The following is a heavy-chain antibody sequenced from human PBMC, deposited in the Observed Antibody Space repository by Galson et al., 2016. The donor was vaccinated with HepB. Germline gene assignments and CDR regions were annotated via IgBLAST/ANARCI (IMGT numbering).Heavy chain of an antibody. CDR2: MSYDGSNE. Sequence: SLRLSCAASGFSFSHSALTWVRQAPGKGLEWVAVMSYDGSNEDYIDSVKGRFSISRDNSENTLYLQMSSLRVEDTAMYYCAKDRNYYGSGSYWGPYYYGMDVWGQGTTVTVSS. J-gene: IGHJ6*02. V-gene: IGHV3-30*18. CDR3: AKDRNYYGSGSYWGPYYYGMDV. CDR1: GFSFSHSA. D-gene: IGHD3-10*01.